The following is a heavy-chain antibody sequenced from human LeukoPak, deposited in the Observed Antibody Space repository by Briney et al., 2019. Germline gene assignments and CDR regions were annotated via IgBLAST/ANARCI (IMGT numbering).Heavy chain of an antibody. D-gene: IGHD3-3*01. V-gene: IGHV4-59*11. CDR3: ARSLEGHYDFWSGYPYYFDY. CDR1: NISISSHY. J-gene: IGHJ4*02. Sequence: PSETLSLTCTVSNISISSHYWSWIRQSPGKGLAWIGYIYFTGSTNYNPSLKSRVTISVDTSKNQFSLKLSSVTPADTAVYYCARSLEGHYDFWSGYPYYFDYWGQGTLVTVSS. CDR2: IYFTGST.